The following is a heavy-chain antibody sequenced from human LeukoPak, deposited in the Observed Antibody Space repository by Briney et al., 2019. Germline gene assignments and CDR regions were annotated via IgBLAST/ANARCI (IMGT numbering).Heavy chain of an antibody. CDR1: GGSISSYY. CDR2: IYYSGST. V-gene: IGHV4-59*01. Sequence: PSETLSLTCAVSGGSISSYYWSWIRQPPGKGLEWIGYIYYSGSTNYNPSLKSRVTISVDTSKNQFSLKLSSVTAADTAVYYYAREIRTGYCSSTSCYRGPNWFDPWGQGTLVTVSS. D-gene: IGHD2-2*01. J-gene: IGHJ5*02. CDR3: AREIRTGYCSSTSCYRGPNWFDP.